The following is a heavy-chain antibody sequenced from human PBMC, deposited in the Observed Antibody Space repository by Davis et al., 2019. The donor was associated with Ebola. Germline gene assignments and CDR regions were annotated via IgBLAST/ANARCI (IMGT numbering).Heavy chain of an antibody. Sequence: PSETLSLTCTVSGGSISSYYWSWIRQPPGKGLEWIGYIYYSGSTYYNPSLKSRVTISVDTSKNQFSLKLSSVTAADTAVYYCASQLEWLSSWGQGTLVTVSS. J-gene: IGHJ4*02. V-gene: IGHV4-59*08. CDR2: IYYSGST. CDR1: GGSISSYY. CDR3: ASQLEWLSS. D-gene: IGHD3-3*01.